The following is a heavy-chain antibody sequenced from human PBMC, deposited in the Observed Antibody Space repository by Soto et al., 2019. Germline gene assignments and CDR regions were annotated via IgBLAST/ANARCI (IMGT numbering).Heavy chain of an antibody. J-gene: IGHJ4*02. D-gene: IGHD3-16*02. CDR1: GGTFSSYA. V-gene: IGHV1-69*13. CDR2: IIPIFGTA. CDR3: ARAGPPGLRLGELSFDY. Sequence: SVKVSCKASGGTFSSYAISWVRQAPGQGLEWMGGIIPIFGTANYAQKFQGRVTITADESTSTAYMELSSLRSEDTAVYYCARAGPPGLRLGELSFDYWGQGTLVTVSS.